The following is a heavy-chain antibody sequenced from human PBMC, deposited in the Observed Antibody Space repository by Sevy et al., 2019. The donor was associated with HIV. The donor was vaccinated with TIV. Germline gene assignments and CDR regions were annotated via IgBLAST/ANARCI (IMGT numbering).Heavy chain of an antibody. Sequence: ASVKVSCKASGYTFTGYYMHWVRQAPGQGLEWMGWINPNSGDTNYAQKFEDRVTMTRDTSISTAYMELSSLRADDTAVYYCARSGGYYNGAFDYWGQGTLVTVSS. CDR3: ARSGGYYNGAFDY. D-gene: IGHD3-10*01. CDR2: INPNSGDT. J-gene: IGHJ4*02. CDR1: GYTFTGYY. V-gene: IGHV1-2*02.